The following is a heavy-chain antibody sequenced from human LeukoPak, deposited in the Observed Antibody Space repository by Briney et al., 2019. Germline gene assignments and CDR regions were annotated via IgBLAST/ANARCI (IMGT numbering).Heavy chain of an antibody. CDR1: GGSFSGYY. J-gene: IGHJ4*02. CDR2: INHSGST. CDR3: ARKAAAGAAFDY. V-gene: IGHV4-34*01. Sequence: SETLSLTCAVYGGSFSGYYWSWIRQPPGKGLEWIGEINHSGSTNYNPSLKSRVTISVDTSKNQFSLKLSSVTAADTAVYYCARKAAAGAAFDYWGQGTLVTVSS. D-gene: IGHD6-13*01.